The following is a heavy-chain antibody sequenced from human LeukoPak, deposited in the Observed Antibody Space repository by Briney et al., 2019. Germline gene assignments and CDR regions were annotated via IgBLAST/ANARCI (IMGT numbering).Heavy chain of an antibody. Sequence: PSETLSLTCAVYGGSFSGYYWSWIRQPPGKGLEWIGEINHSGSTNYNPSLKSQVTISVDTSKNQFSLKLSSVTAADTAVYYCARLLWFGELSGDYWGQGTLVTVSS. CDR2: INHSGST. J-gene: IGHJ4*02. D-gene: IGHD3-10*01. CDR1: GGSFSGYY. CDR3: ARLLWFGELSGDY. V-gene: IGHV4-34*01.